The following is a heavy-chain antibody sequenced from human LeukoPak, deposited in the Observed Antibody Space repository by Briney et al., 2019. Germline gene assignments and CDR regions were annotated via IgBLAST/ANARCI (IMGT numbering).Heavy chain of an antibody. Sequence: SETLSLTCAVYGGSFSGYYWSWIRQPPGKGLEWIGYIYHSGSTNYNPSLKSRVTISGDTSKNQFSLKVSSVTAADTAVYYCARGFYDAKVFDYWGQGILVTVSS. V-gene: IGHV4-59*01. J-gene: IGHJ4*02. CDR3: ARGFYDAKVFDY. CDR2: IYHSGST. D-gene: IGHD3-16*01. CDR1: GGSFSGYY.